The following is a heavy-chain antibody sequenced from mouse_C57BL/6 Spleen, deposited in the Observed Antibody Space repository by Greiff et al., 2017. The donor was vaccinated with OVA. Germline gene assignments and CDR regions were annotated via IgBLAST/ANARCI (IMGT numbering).Heavy chain of an antibody. Sequence: DVKLVESGGGLVKPGGSLKLSCAASGFTFSSYATSWVRQTPEKRLEWVATISDGGSYTYYPDNVKGRFTISRDNAKNNLYLQMSHLKSEDTAMYYCAREATTGYFDYWGQGTTLTVSS. CDR1: GFTFSSYA. CDR2: ISDGGSYT. CDR3: AREATTGYFDY. V-gene: IGHV5-4*01. D-gene: IGHD1-1*01. J-gene: IGHJ2*01.